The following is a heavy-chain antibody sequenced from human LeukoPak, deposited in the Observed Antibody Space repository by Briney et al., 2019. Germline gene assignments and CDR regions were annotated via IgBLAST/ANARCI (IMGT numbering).Heavy chain of an antibody. CDR1: GFTFSSYA. J-gene: IGHJ6*03. V-gene: IGHV3-23*01. CDR2: TSGSGGST. D-gene: IGHD2-2*01. CDR3: ARGCSSTSCYGSGYYYYYMDV. Sequence: GGSLRLSCAASGFTFSSYAMSWVRQAPGKGLEWVSATSGSGGSTYYADSVKGRFTISRDNSKNTLYLQMNSLRAEDTAVYYCARGCSSTSCYGSGYYYYYMDVWGKGTTVTVSS.